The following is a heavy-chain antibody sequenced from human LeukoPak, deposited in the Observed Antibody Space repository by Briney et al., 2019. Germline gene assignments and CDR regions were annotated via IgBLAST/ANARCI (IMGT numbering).Heavy chain of an antibody. V-gene: IGHV3-21*04. D-gene: IGHD4-11*01. CDR1: GFTFSTYN. CDR3: ARSPRTVTTPTYFDY. Sequence: GGSLRLSCAASGFTFSTYNMNWVRQAPGKGLEWVSSISSSSDYIYYADSVKGRFTISRDNAKNSLYLQMKSLRAEDTAVYYCARSPRTVTTPTYFDYWGQGTLVTVSS. CDR2: ISSSSDYI. J-gene: IGHJ4*02.